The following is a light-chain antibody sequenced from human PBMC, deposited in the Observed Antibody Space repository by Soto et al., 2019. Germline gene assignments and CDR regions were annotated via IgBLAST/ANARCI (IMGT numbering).Light chain of an antibody. CDR1: QSISSY. CDR2: AAS. Sequence: DIQMTQSPSSLSASVGDRVTITCRASQSISSYLNWYQQKPGKAPKLLIYAASSLQSGVPSRFSGSGSGTDFTLTISSLKPEDVATYYCQQSYSTPSTFGQGTKLEIK. V-gene: IGKV1-39*01. CDR3: QQSYSTPST. J-gene: IGKJ2*01.